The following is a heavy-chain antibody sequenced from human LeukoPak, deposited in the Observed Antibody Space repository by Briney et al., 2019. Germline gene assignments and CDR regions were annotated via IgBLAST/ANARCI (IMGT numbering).Heavy chain of an antibody. CDR3: ARGRYSYGSTRYFDY. CDR1: GGSFSGYY. J-gene: IGHJ4*02. CDR2: INHSGST. Sequence: SETLSLTCAVYGGSFSGYYWSWIRQPPGKGLEWIGEINHSGSTNYNPSLKSRVTISVDTSKNQFSLKLSSVTAADTAVYYCARGRYSYGSTRYFDYRGQGTLVTVSS. D-gene: IGHD5-18*01. V-gene: IGHV4-34*01.